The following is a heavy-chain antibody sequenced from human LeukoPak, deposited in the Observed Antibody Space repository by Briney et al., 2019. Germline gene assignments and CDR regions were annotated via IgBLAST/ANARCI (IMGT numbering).Heavy chain of an antibody. CDR1: GFTFDDYA. V-gene: IGHV3-9*01. Sequence: GGSLRLSCAASGFTFDDYAMGWVRQAPGKGLEWVSGISWNSGSIGYADSVKGRFTISRDNAKNSLYLQMNSPGTEDTALYYCSKERGPLVTGMGAFHSWRQGGMPGVSS. D-gene: IGHD7-27*01. CDR3: SKERGPLVTGMGAFHS. CDR2: ISWNSGSI. J-gene: IGHJ3*02.